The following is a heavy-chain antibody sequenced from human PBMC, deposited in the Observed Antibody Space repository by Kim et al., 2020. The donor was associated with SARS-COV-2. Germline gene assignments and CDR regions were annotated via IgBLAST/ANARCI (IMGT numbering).Heavy chain of an antibody. Sequence: GGSLRLSCAASGFSFSNYVMSWVRQAPGKGLEWGSSISGSGGSTYYADSVKGRFTISRDNSKNTLYLQINILRAEDTAVYYCAKDTYSSSPSHWYFDLWGRGTLVTVSS. J-gene: IGHJ2*01. CDR1: GFSFSNYV. V-gene: IGHV3-23*01. CDR2: ISGSGGST. D-gene: IGHD6-13*01. CDR3: AKDTYSSSPSHWYFDL.